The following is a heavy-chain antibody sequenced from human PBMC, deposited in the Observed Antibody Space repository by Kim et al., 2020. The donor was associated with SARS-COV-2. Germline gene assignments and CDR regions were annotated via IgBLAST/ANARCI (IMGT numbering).Heavy chain of an antibody. CDR3: ARARYYDSSGYYSGMDF. CDR2: ISCDGSTI. CDR1: GFTFSDYS. Sequence: GGSLRLSCAASGFTFSDYSMHWIRQAPGKGLEWVSYISCDGSTIYYADSVKGRFTISRDNAKNTLYLQMNSLRAEDTAVYYCARARYYDSSGYYSGMDFWGQGTPVTVSS. D-gene: IGHD3-22*01. J-gene: IGHJ6*02. V-gene: IGHV3-11*04.